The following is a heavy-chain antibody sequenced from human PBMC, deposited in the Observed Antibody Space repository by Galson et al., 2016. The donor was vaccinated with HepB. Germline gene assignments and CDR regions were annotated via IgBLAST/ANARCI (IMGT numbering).Heavy chain of an antibody. J-gene: IGHJ4*02. CDR1: GFTFSNSA. D-gene: IGHD2-15*01. CDR3: AKYCRGGSCNGYYFDY. Sequence: SLRLSCAASGFTFSNSAMSWVRQAPGKGLEWVSVISAGGGETYYADSVKGRFTVSRDDSKNTLYLQMNGLSAEDTALYYCAKYCRGGSCNGYYFDYWGQGTLVTVSS. V-gene: IGHV3-23*01. CDR2: ISAGGGET.